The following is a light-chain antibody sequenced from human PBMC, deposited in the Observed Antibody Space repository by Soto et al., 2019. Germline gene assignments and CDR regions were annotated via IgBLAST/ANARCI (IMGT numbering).Light chain of an antibody. CDR2: GAS. V-gene: IGKV3-20*01. CDR3: QQYGGSPPYT. Sequence: EIVLTQSPGTLSLSPGERATLSCRASHSVSSSYLAWYQQKPDQAPRLLIYGASSRATGIPDRFSGSGSGTDFTLTFSRLEPEDFAVYYCQQYGGSPPYTFGQGTKLEFK. CDR1: HSVSSSY. J-gene: IGKJ2*01.